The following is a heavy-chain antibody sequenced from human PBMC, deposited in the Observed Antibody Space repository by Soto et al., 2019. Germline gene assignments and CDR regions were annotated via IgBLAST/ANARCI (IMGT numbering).Heavy chain of an antibody. V-gene: IGHV6-1*01. CDR3: VRAGVAATPTTAFDI. CDR2: TYYRSKWYN. J-gene: IGHJ3*02. D-gene: IGHD2-15*01. CDR1: GDSVSSNSAA. Sequence: PSETLSLTCAISGDSVSSNSAAWNWIRQSPSRGLEWLGRTYYRSKWYNDYAVSVKSRITINPDTSKNQFSLQLNSVTPEDTAVYYCVRAGVAATPTTAFDIWGQGTMVTVSS.